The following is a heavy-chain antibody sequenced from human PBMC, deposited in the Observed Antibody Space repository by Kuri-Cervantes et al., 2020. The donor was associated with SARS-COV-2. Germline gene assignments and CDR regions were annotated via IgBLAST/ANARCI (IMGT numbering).Heavy chain of an antibody. Sequence: SVKVSCKASGGTFSSYAISWVRQAPGQGPEWMGGIIPIFGTANYAQKFQGRVTITADESTSTAYMELSRLRSDDTAVYYCARPLRWLQRFDYWGQGTLVTVSS. D-gene: IGHD5-12*01. J-gene: IGHJ4*02. CDR3: ARPLRWLQRFDY. V-gene: IGHV1-69*13. CDR2: IIPIFGTA. CDR1: GGTFSSYA.